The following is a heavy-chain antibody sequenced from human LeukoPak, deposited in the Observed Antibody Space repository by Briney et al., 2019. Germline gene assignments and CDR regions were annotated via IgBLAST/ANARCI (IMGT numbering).Heavy chain of an antibody. CDR3: AKDLLGTFDY. Sequence: GGSLRLSCAASGFTFSSYGMHWVRQAPGKGLEWVAVISYDGSNKYYADSVKGRFTISRDNSKNTLYLQMNSLRAEDTAMYYCAKDLLGTFDYWGQGTLVTVSS. D-gene: IGHD1/OR15-1a*01. CDR2: ISYDGSNK. CDR1: GFTFSSYG. J-gene: IGHJ4*02. V-gene: IGHV3-30*18.